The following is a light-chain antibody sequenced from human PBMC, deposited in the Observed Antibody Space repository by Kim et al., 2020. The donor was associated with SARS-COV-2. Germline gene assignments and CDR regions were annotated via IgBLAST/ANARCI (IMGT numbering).Light chain of an antibody. J-gene: IGLJ3*02. CDR2: QDT. CDR1: KLGDKY. Sequence: VSPGQTASITCSGDKLGDKYACWYQQKPGQSPILVIYQDTKRPSGIPERFSGSNSGNTATLTISGTQAMDEADYYCQAWDSSTAVFGGGTQLTVL. V-gene: IGLV3-1*01. CDR3: QAWDSSTAV.